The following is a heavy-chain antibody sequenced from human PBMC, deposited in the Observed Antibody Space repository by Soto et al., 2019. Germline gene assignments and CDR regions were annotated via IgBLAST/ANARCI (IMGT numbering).Heavy chain of an antibody. Sequence: QVQLQESGPGLVKPSQTLSLTCTVSGDSISSGGYYWSWIRQHPGKGLEWIAYMYYSGSTYYNPSHKSRVTISVDTSKNQCSLKLSSVTAADTAVYYCARGSAGWFDPWGQGTLVTVSS. V-gene: IGHV4-31*03. J-gene: IGHJ5*02. CDR3: ARGSAGWFDP. CDR2: MYYSGST. D-gene: IGHD6-25*01. CDR1: GDSISSGGYY.